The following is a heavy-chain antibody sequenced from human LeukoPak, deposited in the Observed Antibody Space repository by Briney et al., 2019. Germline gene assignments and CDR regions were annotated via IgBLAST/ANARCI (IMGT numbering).Heavy chain of an antibody. V-gene: IGHV3-7*03. CDR2: IKQDGSEK. D-gene: IGHD3-9*01. Sequence: QPGGSLRLSCAASGFTFSSYWMSWGRQAPGKGLEWVANIKQDGSEKYYVDSVKGRFTISRDNAKNSLYLQMNSLRAEDTAVYYCARDEYDILTGKELDYWGQGTLVTVSS. CDR1: GFTFSSYW. CDR3: ARDEYDILTGKELDY. J-gene: IGHJ4*02.